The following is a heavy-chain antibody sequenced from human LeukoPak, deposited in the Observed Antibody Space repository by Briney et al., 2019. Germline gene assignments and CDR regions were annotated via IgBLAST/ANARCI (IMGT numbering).Heavy chain of an antibody. V-gene: IGHV3-53*05. CDR1: GFTVSSNY. Sequence: GGSLRLSCAASGFTVSSNYMSWVRQAPGKGLEWVSVIYSGGSTYYADSVKGRFTISRDNSKNTLYLQMSSLRAEDTAVYYCRFPAFLDYWGQGTLVTVSS. J-gene: IGHJ4*02. D-gene: IGHD2-21*01. CDR2: IYSGGST. CDR3: RFPAFLDY.